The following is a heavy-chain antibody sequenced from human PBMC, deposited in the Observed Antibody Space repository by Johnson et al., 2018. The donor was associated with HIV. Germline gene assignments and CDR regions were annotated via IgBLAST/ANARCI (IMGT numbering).Heavy chain of an antibody. Sequence: QVQLVESGGGVVQPGGSLRLSCAASAFTFSSYAIHWVRQAPGKGLQWVSSISGSGGNTYNADSVKGRFTISRDNAKNSLYLQMNSLRAEDTAVYYCARVQSIAAPDDAFDIWGQGTMVTVSS. CDR3: ARVQSIAAPDDAFDI. CDR1: AFTFSSYA. J-gene: IGHJ3*02. V-gene: IGHV3-NL1*01. CDR2: ISGSGGNT. D-gene: IGHD6-6*01.